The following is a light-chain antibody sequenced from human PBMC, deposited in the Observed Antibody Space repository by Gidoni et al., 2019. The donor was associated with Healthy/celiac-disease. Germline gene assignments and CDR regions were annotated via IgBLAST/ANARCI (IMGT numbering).Light chain of an antibody. CDR2: DVS. V-gene: IGLV2-14*03. Sequence: QSALTQPASVPGSPGQSITISCTGTSSYVGGYNYVSWYQQHPGKAPKLMIYDVSNRPSGVSNRFSGSKSGNTASLTISGLQAEDEADYYCSSYTSSSTLVFGGGTKLTVL. CDR1: SSYVGGYNY. CDR3: SSYTSSSTLV. J-gene: IGLJ2*01.